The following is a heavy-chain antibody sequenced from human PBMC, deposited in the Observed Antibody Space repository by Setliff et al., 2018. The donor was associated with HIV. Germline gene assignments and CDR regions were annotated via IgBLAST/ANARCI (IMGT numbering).Heavy chain of an antibody. J-gene: IGHJ4*02. Sequence: ASVKVSCKASRYTFSTYAFHWVRQAPGQRLELMGWINAANGDTKYSQNFQGRVTITADESTSTAYMELSSLRSEDTAVYYCARSASGWYDYFDYWGQGALVTVSS. CDR2: INAANGDT. CDR3: ARSASGWYDYFDY. V-gene: IGHV1-3*01. CDR1: RYTFSTYA. D-gene: IGHD6-19*01.